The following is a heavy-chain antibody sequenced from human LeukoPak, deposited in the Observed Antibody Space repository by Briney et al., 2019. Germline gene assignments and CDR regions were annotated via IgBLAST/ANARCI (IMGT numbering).Heavy chain of an antibody. Sequence: SVTVSCKASGGTFSSYAISWVRQAPGQGLEWMGGIIPIFGTANYAQKFQGRVTITADESTSTAYMELSSLRSEDTAVYYCARALRSYYYGSGSPHDYYGMDVWGQGTTVTVSS. CDR1: GGTFSSYA. D-gene: IGHD3-10*01. CDR2: IIPIFGTA. V-gene: IGHV1-69*13. J-gene: IGHJ6*02. CDR3: ARALRSYYYGSGSPHDYYGMDV.